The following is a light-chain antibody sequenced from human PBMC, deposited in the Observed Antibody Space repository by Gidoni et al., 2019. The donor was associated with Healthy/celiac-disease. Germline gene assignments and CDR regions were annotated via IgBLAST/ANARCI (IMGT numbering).Light chain of an antibody. CDR3: QQFNRYPIT. CDR2: YAS. V-gene: IGKV1-13*02. J-gene: IGKJ5*01. Sequence: AIQLTQSPSSLSAPGGDSVTITCRASQGISRALAWYQQKPGKAPKLLIYYASSLESGVPSRFSGSGSGTDFTLNISSLQPEDFATYYCQQFNRYPITFGQGTRLEIK. CDR1: QGISRA.